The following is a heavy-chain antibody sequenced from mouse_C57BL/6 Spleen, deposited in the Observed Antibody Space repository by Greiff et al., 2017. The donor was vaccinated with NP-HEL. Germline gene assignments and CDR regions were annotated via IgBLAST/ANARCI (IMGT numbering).Heavy chain of an antibody. CDR2: IDPETGGT. J-gene: IGHJ4*01. Sequence: QVHVKQSGAELVRPGASVTLSCKASGYTFTDYEMHWVKQTPVHGLEWIGAIDPETGGTAYNQKFKGKAILTADKSSSTAYMELRSLTSEDSAVYYCTRDGWLLRGYAMDYWGQGTSVTVSS. CDR1: GYTFTDYE. CDR3: TRDGWLLRGYAMDY. V-gene: IGHV1-15*01. D-gene: IGHD2-3*01.